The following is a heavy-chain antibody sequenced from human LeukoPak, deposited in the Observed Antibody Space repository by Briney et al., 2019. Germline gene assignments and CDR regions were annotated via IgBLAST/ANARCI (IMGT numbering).Heavy chain of an antibody. Sequence: PGRSLRLSCAASGFTFSSYGMHWVRQAPGKGLEWVAVISYDGSNKYYADSVKGRFTISRDNSKNTLYLQMNSLRAEDTAVYYCASPIAVAGSGIDYWGQGTLVTVSS. CDR3: ASPIAVAGSGIDY. CDR1: GFTFSSYG. J-gene: IGHJ4*02. V-gene: IGHV3-30*03. D-gene: IGHD6-19*01. CDR2: ISYDGSNK.